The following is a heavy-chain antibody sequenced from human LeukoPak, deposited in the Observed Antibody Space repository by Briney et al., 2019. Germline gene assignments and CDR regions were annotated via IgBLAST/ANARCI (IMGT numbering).Heavy chain of an antibody. J-gene: IGHJ1*01. CDR1: GYTFTSYD. D-gene: IGHD3-22*01. Sequence: GASVKVSCKASGYTFTSYDINWVRPATGQGLEWMGWMNPNSGNTGYAQKFQGRVTMTRNTSISTAYMELSSLRSEDTAVYYCARGLYDSSGYRAEYFQHWGQGTLVTVSS. CDR2: MNPNSGNT. CDR3: ARGLYDSSGYRAEYFQH. V-gene: IGHV1-8*01.